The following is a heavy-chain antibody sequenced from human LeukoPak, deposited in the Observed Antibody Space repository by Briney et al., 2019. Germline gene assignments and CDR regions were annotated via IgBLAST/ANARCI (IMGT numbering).Heavy chain of an antibody. CDR2: ISSSSSYI. CDR3: AREVDYYDSGGYPDY. D-gene: IGHD3-22*01. CDR1: GFTLSSYS. Sequence: GGSLRLSCAASGFTLSSYSMNWVRQAPGKGLEWVSSISSSSSYIYYADSVKGRFTISRDNAKNSLYLQMNSLRAEDTAVYYCAREVDYYDSGGYPDYWGQGTLVTVSS. J-gene: IGHJ4*02. V-gene: IGHV3-21*01.